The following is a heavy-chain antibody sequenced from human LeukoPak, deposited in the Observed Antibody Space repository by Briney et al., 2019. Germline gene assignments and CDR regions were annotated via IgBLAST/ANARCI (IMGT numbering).Heavy chain of an antibody. Sequence: SETLSLTCTVSGGSISSDYWSWIKQPPGKGLEWIGRIYTSGSTHYNPSLKSRVTISVDTSKNQFSLKLSSVTAADTAVYYCARWHSSSWYGAIDWGQGTLVTVSS. CDR2: IYTSGST. CDR1: GGSISSDY. J-gene: IGHJ4*02. D-gene: IGHD6-13*01. V-gene: IGHV4-4*08. CDR3: ARWHSSSWYGAID.